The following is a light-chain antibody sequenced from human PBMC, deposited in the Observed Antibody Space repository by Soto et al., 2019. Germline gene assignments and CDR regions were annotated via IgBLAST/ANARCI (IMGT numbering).Light chain of an antibody. CDR2: DVS. Sequence: QSALTQPASVSGSPGQSITISCTGTSSDVGGYNYVSWYQQHPGKAPKLMIYDVSNRPSGVSNRFSGSKSGNTASLTISGLQAEDEADYYCSSYTSSSIFWVFGGGTKLPS. V-gene: IGLV2-14*01. CDR1: SSDVGGYNY. J-gene: IGLJ3*02. CDR3: SSYTSSSIFWV.